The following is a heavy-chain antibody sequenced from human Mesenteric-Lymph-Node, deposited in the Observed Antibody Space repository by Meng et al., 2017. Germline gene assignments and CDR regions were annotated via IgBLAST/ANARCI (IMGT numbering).Heavy chain of an antibody. D-gene: IGHD4-23*01. Sequence: GESLKISCAASGFTFSSYSMNWVRQAPGKGLEWVSSISSSSSYIYYADSVKGRFTISRDNAKNSLYLQMNSLRAEDTAVYYCARDPSTVVIGYYGMDVWGQGTMVTVSS. CDR3: ARDPSTVVIGYYGMDV. V-gene: IGHV3-21*01. CDR2: ISSSSSYI. CDR1: GFTFSSYS. J-gene: IGHJ6*02.